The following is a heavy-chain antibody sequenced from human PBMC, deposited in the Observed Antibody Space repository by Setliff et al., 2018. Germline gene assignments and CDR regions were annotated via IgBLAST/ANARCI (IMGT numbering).Heavy chain of an antibody. V-gene: IGHV1-2*06. J-gene: IGHJ4*02. Sequence: GGPVQVSCKASGYAFTGYYIHWVRQAPGQGLEWMGRINPNSGGTNYAQKFQGRVTMTRDTSISTAYMELSRLTSDDTAVYYCAKDGGEVYWGQGTLVTVSS. CDR3: AKDGGEVY. CDR1: GYAFTGYY. D-gene: IGHD2-21*01. CDR2: INPNSGGT.